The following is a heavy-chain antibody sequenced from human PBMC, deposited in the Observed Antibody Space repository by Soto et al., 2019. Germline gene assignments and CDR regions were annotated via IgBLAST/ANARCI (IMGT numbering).Heavy chain of an antibody. CDR1: GFTFSSYG. V-gene: IGHV3-33*01. D-gene: IGHD4-17*01. CDR2: IWYDGSNK. CDR3: ARDVYGDYVEYFQH. J-gene: IGHJ1*01. Sequence: QVQLVESGGGVVQPGRSLRLSCAASGFTFSSYGMHWVRQAPGKGLEWVAVIWYDGSNKYYADSVKGRFTISRDNSKNTRYLQMNSLRAEDTAVYYCARDVYGDYVEYFQHWGQGTLVTVSS.